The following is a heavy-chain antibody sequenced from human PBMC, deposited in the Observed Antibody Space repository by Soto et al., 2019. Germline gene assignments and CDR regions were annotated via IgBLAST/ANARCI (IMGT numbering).Heavy chain of an antibody. D-gene: IGHD4-4*01. CDR2: IYYSGST. CDR1: GGSISSSSYY. Sequence: SETLSLTCTVSGGSISSSSYYWGWIRQPPGKGLEWIGSIYYSGSTYYNPSLKSRVTISVDTSKNQFSLKLSSVTAADTAVYYCARLTDSNYQGWFDPWGQGTLVTVSS. CDR3: ARLTDSNYQGWFDP. V-gene: IGHV4-39*01. J-gene: IGHJ5*02.